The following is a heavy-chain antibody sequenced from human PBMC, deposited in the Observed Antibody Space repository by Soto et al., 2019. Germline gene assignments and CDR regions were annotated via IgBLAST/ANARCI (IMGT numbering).Heavy chain of an antibody. V-gene: IGHV1-18*01. Sequence: QVQLVQSGAEVKKPGASVKVSCKASGYTFTSYGIIWVRQAPGQGLEWMGWNSAYNGNTNYAQTLKVRVTMTTDTSTSTAYMELRSLRSDDTAVYYCARELYDILTGYYSPRVGYGMDVWGQGTTVTVSS. CDR2: NSAYNGNT. CDR3: ARELYDILTGYYSPRVGYGMDV. J-gene: IGHJ6*02. CDR1: GYTFTSYG. D-gene: IGHD3-9*01.